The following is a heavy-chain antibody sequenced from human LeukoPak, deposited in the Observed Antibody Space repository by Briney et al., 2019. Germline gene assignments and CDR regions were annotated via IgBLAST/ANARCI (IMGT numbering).Heavy chain of an antibody. Sequence: SETLSLTCAVYGGSFSGYYWCWIRQPPGNGLEWIGEINHSGSTNYNPSLKSRVTISVDTSKNQFSLKLSSVTAAVTAVYYCARRPRRYSSNWYGNFDYWGQRTLVTVSS. CDR3: ARRPRRYSSNWYGNFDY. V-gene: IGHV4-34*01. D-gene: IGHD6-13*01. J-gene: IGHJ4*02. CDR1: GGSFSGYY. CDR2: INHSGST.